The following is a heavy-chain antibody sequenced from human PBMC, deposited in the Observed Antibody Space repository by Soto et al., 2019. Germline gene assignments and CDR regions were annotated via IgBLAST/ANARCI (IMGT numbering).Heavy chain of an antibody. D-gene: IGHD6-6*01. CDR2: IYYSGST. Sequence: PSETLSLTCTVSGGSIGTYYWSWIRQPPGKGLEWIGYIYYSGSTYYNPSLKSRVTISVDTSKNQFSLKLSSVTAADTAVYYCARDMRRGYSSSSGRGGWFDPWGQGTLVTVSS. J-gene: IGHJ5*02. CDR3: ARDMRRGYSSSSGRGGWFDP. V-gene: IGHV4-30-4*08. CDR1: GGSIGTYY.